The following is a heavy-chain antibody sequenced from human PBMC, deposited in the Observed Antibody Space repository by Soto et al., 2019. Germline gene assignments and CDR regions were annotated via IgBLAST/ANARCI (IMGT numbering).Heavy chain of an antibody. Sequence: VGSLRLSCAASGFTFSSYAMSWVRQAPGKGLEWVSAISGSGGSTYYADSVKGRFTISRDNSKNTLYLQMNSLRAEDTAVYYCARPLRAAILRPFDYWGQGTLVTVSS. V-gene: IGHV3-23*01. D-gene: IGHD2-2*02. CDR3: ARPLRAAILRPFDY. CDR1: GFTFSSYA. J-gene: IGHJ4*02. CDR2: ISGSGGST.